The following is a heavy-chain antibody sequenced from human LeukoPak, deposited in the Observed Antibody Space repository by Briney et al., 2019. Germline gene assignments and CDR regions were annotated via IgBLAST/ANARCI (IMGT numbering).Heavy chain of an antibody. J-gene: IGHJ3*02. CDR3: AKVWDYYGSGSYLLGAFDI. CDR1: GYTFTGYY. Sequence: ASVKVSCKASGYTFTGYYMHWVRQAPGQGLEWMGWINPNSGGTNYAQKFQGRVTMTRDTSISTAYMELSRLRSDDTAVYYCAKVWDYYGSGSYLLGAFDIWGQGTMVTVSS. D-gene: IGHD3-10*01. V-gene: IGHV1-2*02. CDR2: INPNSGGT.